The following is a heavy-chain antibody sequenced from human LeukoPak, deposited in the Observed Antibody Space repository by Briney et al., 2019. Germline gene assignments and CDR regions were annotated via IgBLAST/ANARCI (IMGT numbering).Heavy chain of an antibody. CDR3: TTRGGSFSIFDY. D-gene: IGHD1-26*01. J-gene: IGHJ4*02. CDR1: GFTFDDYA. CDR2: IKSKTDGGTT. Sequence: PGGSLRLSCAASGFTFDDYAMHWVRQAPGKGLEWVGRIKSKTDGGTTDYAAPVKGRFTISRDDSKNTLYLQMNSLKTEDTAVYYCTTRGGSFSIFDYWGQGTLVTVSS. V-gene: IGHV3-15*01.